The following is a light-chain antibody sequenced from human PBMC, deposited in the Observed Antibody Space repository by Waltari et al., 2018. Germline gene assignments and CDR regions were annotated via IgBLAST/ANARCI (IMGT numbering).Light chain of an antibody. CDR3: LQYDSART. CDR2: KAS. Sequence: DIQMTHSPSSLSASVGDRVTINCRSSQGISSWLAWYKQKPGKAPKLLIYKASSLQSGVPSRFSVSGSGTDFTLSISSLQPEDFATYYCLQYDSARTFGQGTKVEIK. J-gene: IGKJ1*01. CDR1: QGISSW. V-gene: IGKV1-12*01.